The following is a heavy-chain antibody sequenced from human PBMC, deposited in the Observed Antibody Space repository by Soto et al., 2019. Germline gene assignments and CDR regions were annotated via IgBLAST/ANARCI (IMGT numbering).Heavy chain of an antibody. V-gene: IGHV3-21*01. CDR1: GFTFSSYS. D-gene: IGHD1-7*01. J-gene: IGHJ4*02. Sequence: GGSLRLSCAASGFTFSSYSMNWVRQAPGKGLEWVSSISSSSSYIYYADSVKGRFTISRDNAKNSLYLQMNSLRAEDTAVYYCARGGRENYLVDYWGQGTLVTVSS. CDR2: ISSSSSYI. CDR3: ARGGRENYLVDY.